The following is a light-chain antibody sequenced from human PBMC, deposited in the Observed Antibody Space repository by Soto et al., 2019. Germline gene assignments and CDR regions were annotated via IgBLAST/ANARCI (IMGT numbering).Light chain of an antibody. V-gene: IGKV3-15*01. CDR3: QQYNDRPLT. Sequence: ERLMRQSPATLSVSPGERATLSCRASQSISNNLAWYQQKPGQAPRLLIYGASTRATGIPARFSGSGSGTEFTLTISSLQSEDFAVYSCQQYNDRPLTFGGGTKV. CDR2: GAS. CDR1: QSISNN. J-gene: IGKJ4*01.